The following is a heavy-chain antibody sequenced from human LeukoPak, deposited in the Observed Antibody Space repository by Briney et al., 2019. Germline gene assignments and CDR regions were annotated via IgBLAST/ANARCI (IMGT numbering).Heavy chain of an antibody. D-gene: IGHD5-12*01. J-gene: IGHJ6*03. CDR1: GFTFSEYY. Sequence: RGSLRLSCAASGFTFSEYYMSWIRQAPGKGLGWVLYISSSGSTKYSADAVKGRFTNSRDNAKNALYLQINSLRAQDTAEYYCARDGYSGYDSGPDTYYYYYVYVWGKGTTVTVSS. V-gene: IGHV3-11*01. CDR3: ARDGYSGYDSGPDTYYYYYVYV. CDR2: ISSSGSTK.